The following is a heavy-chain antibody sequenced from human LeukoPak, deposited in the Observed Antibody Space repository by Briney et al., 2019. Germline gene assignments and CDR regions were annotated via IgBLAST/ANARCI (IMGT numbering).Heavy chain of an antibody. V-gene: IGHV1-18*04. Sequence: ASVKVSCKASGYTFTGYYMHWVRQAPGQGLEWMGWISAYNGNTNYAHKLHGRVTITTDTSTRTADVELRSLRSDDTAVYYGARVLEGGGSGNYAFDIWGQGTMGTVS. CDR3: ARVLEGGGSGNYAFDI. CDR2: ISAYNGNT. J-gene: IGHJ3*02. CDR1: GYTFTGYY. D-gene: IGHD3-10*01.